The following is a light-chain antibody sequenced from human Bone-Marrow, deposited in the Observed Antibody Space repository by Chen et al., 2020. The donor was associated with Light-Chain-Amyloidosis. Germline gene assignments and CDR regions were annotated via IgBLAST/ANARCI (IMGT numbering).Light chain of an antibody. CDR1: QSVYRY. Sequence: EIVLTQSPATLSLSPGETATLSCRASQSVYRYLAWYQQKPGQAPRLLIYDGSNRTTGIPARFSGSGSGTDFTLTIPSLDPEDSAIYYCQQRARWPALTFGGGTKVEIK. CDR3: QQRARWPALT. J-gene: IGKJ4*01. V-gene: IGKV3-11*01. CDR2: DGS.